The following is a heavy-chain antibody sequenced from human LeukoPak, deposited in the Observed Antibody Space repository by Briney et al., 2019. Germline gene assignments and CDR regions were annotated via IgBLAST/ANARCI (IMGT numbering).Heavy chain of an antibody. CDR2: ISSSSSYI. Sequence: GGSLRVSCAASGFTFSSYSMNWARQAPGKGLEWVSSISSSSSYIYYADSVKGRFTISRDNAKNSLYLQMNSLRAEDTAVYYCARDPEIETGFDYWGQGTLVTVSS. CDR1: GFTFSSYS. D-gene: IGHD5-24*01. J-gene: IGHJ4*02. CDR3: ARDPEIETGFDY. V-gene: IGHV3-21*01.